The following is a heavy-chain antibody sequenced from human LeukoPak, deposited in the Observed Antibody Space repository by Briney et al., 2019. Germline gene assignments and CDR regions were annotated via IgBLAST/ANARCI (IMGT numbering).Heavy chain of an antibody. D-gene: IGHD6-13*01. Sequence: PGGSLRLSCAASGFTFSSYSMNWVRQAPGKGLEWVSSISSSSYIYYADSVKGRFTISRDNAKNSLYLQMNSLRAEDTAVYYCARGSSISWYLRDYWGQGTLVTVSS. V-gene: IGHV3-21*01. J-gene: IGHJ4*02. CDR2: ISSSSYI. CDR1: GFTFSSYS. CDR3: ARGSSISWYLRDY.